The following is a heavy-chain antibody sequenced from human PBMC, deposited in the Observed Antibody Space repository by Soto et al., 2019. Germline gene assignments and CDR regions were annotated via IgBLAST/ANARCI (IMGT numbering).Heavy chain of an antibody. V-gene: IGHV4-34*01. CDR1: GGSFSGYY. CDR3: ATGRPGLWSGYYPRYFDY. CDR2: INHSGST. Sequence: QVQLQQWGAGLLKPSETLSLTCAVYGGSFSGYYWSWIRQPPGKGLEWIGEINHSGSTNYNPSLKSRVTISVDTSKNQFSLKLSSVTAVDTAVYYCATGRPGLWSGYYPRYFDYWGQGTLVTVSS. J-gene: IGHJ4*02. D-gene: IGHD3-3*01.